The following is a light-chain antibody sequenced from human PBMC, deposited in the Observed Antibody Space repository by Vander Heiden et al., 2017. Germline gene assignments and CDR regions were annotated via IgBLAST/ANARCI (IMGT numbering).Light chain of an antibody. CDR2: RDS. J-gene: IGLJ3*02. Sequence: SYELTQPLSVSVALGQTARITCGGNNIGSKNVHWYQQKPGQAPVLGIYRDSNRPSGIPERFSGSNSANTATLTISRAQAGDEADYYCQVWDSSNGGCGGGTKLTFL. CDR1: NIGSKN. CDR3: QVWDSSNGG. V-gene: IGLV3-9*01.